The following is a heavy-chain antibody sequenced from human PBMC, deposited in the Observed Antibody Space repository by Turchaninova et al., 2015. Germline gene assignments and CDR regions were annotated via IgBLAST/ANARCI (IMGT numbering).Heavy chain of an antibody. CDR3: ARVYYYDSSGLLY. V-gene: IGHV3-21*01. Sequence: EVKLVESGGGLVKPGGSVRLSCSASGFSFSSYHMNWVRQAPGRVLELISSISGSSEYIYYADAVKGRFTISRDNAKNSLFLQMNNLRAEDTAIYYCARVYYYDSSGLLYWGQGSLVTVSS. CDR2: ISGSSEYI. CDR1: GFSFSSYH. D-gene: IGHD3-22*01. J-gene: IGHJ4*02.